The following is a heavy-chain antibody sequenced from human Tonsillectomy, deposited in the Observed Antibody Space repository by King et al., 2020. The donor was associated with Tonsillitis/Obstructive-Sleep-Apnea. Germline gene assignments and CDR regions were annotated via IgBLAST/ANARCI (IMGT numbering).Heavy chain of an antibody. Sequence: VQLQQWGAGLVKPSETLSLTCAVYGGSFSDNYWSWIRQPPGKGLEWIGEINPSGSSNYNPSLKSRVTISVDTSKNQFSLKLSSVTAADTAVYYCASADPEDDYGGGWFDPWGQGTLVTVSS. J-gene: IGHJ5*02. CDR3: ASADPEDDYGGGWFDP. CDR2: INPSGSS. CDR1: GGSFSDNY. D-gene: IGHD4-17*01. V-gene: IGHV4-34*01.